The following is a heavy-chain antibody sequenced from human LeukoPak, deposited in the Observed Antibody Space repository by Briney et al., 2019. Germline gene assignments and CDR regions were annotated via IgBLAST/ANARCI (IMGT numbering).Heavy chain of an antibody. CDR2: FDPEDGET. D-gene: IGHD1-7*01. CDR3: VIMEIRDTGFHNGMDV. CDR1: GYTLTELS. Sequence: GASVKVSCKVSGYTLTELSMHWVRQAPGKGLEWMGGFDPEDGETIYAQKFQGRVTMTEDTSTDTAYTELSSLRSEDTAVYYCVIMEIRDTGFHNGMDVWGQGTTVTVS. V-gene: IGHV1-24*01. J-gene: IGHJ6*02.